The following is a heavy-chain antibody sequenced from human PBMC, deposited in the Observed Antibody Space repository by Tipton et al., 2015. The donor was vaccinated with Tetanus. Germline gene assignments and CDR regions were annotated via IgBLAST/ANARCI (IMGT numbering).Heavy chain of an antibody. V-gene: IGHV4-4*07. Sequence: TLSLTCSVSGGSISNYYWNWIRQPAGKGLEWIGRIYVTGAINYSPALQSRVTMSVDTAKNQFSLRLSSVTAADAAMYYCAREDVYYHDGSGFYAFDIRGRGTMVAVSS. CDR1: GGSISNYY. CDR2: IYVTGAI. J-gene: IGHJ3*02. CDR3: AREDVYYHDGSGFYAFDI. D-gene: IGHD3-22*01.